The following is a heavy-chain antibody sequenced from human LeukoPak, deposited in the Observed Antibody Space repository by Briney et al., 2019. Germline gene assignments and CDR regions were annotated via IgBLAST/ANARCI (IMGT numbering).Heavy chain of an antibody. V-gene: IGHV4-59*02. CDR3: ARLRCSGVDACYKH. D-gene: IGHD2-15*01. Sequence: SETLSLTCSVSGDSVTSYYWNWIRQPPGKGLEWIGYVSSDGTTNYTPSLRSRLIMSVDKANNHNSLNLTSLTAANNAIDYCARLRCSGVDACYKHWGGGTRVTVSS. CDR1: GDSVTSYY. J-gene: IGHJ4*02. CDR2: VSSDGTT.